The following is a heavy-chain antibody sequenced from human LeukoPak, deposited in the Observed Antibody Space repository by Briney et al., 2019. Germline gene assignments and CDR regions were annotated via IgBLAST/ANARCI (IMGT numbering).Heavy chain of an antibody. CDR1: GFTFISYA. J-gene: IGHJ4*02. V-gene: IGHV3-23*01. D-gene: IGHD1-26*01. CDR3: AKPSGSYVSAHGY. CDR2: ISGSGGST. Sequence: GGSLRLSCAASGFTFISYAMSWVRQAPGKGLEWVSAISGSGGSTYYADSVKGRFTISRDNSKNTLYLQMNSLRAEDPAVYYCAKPSGSYVSAHGYWGQGTLVTVSS.